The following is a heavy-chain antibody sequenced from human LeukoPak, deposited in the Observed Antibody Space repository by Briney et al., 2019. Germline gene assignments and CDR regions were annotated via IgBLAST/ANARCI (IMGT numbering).Heavy chain of an antibody. CDR3: ARYFSSSWARWFDP. CDR1: GYTFTSYG. Sequence: ASVKVSCKASGYTFTSYGISWVRQAPGQXLEWMGWISAYNGNTNYAQKLQGRVTMTTDTSTSTAYMELRSLRSDDTAVYYCARYFSSSWARWFDPWGQGTLVTVSS. V-gene: IGHV1-18*01. J-gene: IGHJ5*02. D-gene: IGHD6-13*01. CDR2: ISAYNGNT.